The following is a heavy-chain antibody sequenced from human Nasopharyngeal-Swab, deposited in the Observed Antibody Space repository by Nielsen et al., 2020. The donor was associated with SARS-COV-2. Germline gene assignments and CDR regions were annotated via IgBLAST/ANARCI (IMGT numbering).Heavy chain of an antibody. Sequence: GGSLRLSCAASGFTFSSYAVSWVRQAPGKGLEWVSSISSSSSYIYYADSVKGRFTISRDNAKNSLYLQMNSLRAEDTAVYYCARDIPLHYYGMDVWGQGTTVTVSS. V-gene: IGHV3-21*01. CDR3: ARDIPLHYYGMDV. D-gene: IGHD2-21*01. CDR1: GFTFSSYA. CDR2: ISSSSSYI. J-gene: IGHJ6*02.